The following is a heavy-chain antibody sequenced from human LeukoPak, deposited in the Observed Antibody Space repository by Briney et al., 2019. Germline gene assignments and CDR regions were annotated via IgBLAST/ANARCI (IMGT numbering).Heavy chain of an antibody. D-gene: IGHD2-2*01. J-gene: IGHJ4*02. V-gene: IGHV3-23*01. CDR3: ARSRYCSSTSCYGPLDY. Sequence: GGSLRLSCVASGIAFASHAMSWVRQAPGKGLEWVSGISGSGGSTYYADSVKGRFTISRDNSKNSLYLQMNSLRAEDTAVYYCARSRYCSSTSCYGPLDYWDQGTLVTVSS. CDR2: ISGSGGST. CDR1: GIAFASHA.